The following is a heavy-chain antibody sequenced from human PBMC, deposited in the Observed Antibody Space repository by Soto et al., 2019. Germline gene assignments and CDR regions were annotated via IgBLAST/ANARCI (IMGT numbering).Heavy chain of an antibody. CDR1: GYTFTSYA. Sequence: GASVKVSCKASGYTFTSYAMHWVRQAPGQRLEWMGWINAGNGSTKYSQRFQGRVTITRDTSASTAYMELSSLRSEDTAVYYCATDLAATTWDYWGQGTLVTVSS. V-gene: IGHV1-3*01. CDR3: ATDLAATTWDY. J-gene: IGHJ4*02. D-gene: IGHD6-25*01. CDR2: INAGNGST.